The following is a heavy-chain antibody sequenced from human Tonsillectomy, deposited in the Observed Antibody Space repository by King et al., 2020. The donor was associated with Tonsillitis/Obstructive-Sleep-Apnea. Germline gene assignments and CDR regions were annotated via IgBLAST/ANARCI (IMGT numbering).Heavy chain of an antibody. CDR2: ISPYNGDT. J-gene: IGHJ4*02. V-gene: IGHV1-18*01. D-gene: IGHD3-22*01. Sequence: QLVQSGAEVKKPGASVKVSCKASGYTFTNYGISWVRQAPGQGLEWMGWISPYNGDTNYAQKLQGRVTMTTGTSTSTAYMELMSLRSDDTAVYYCARDSMSHYYDSSGYYTFDYWGQGTLVTVSS. CDR3: ARDSMSHYYDSSGYYTFDY. CDR1: GYTFTNYG.